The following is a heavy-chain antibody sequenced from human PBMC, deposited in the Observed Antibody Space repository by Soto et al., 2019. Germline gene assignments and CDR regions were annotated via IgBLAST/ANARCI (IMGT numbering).Heavy chain of an antibody. J-gene: IGHJ4*02. D-gene: IGHD6-19*01. CDR3: ARDRSSGQNGLDY. CDR1: GYTFTGYY. CDR2: INPNSGGT. V-gene: IGHV1-2*04. Sequence: QVQLVQSGAEVKKPGASVKVSCKASGYTFTGYYMHWVRQAPGQGLEWMGWINPNSGGTNYAQKCQGWVTMTRDTSISTAYMELSRLRSDDTAVYYCARDRSSGQNGLDYWGQGTLVTVSS.